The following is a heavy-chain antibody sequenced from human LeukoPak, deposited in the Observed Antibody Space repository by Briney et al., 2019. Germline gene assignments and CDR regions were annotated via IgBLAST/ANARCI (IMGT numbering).Heavy chain of an antibody. CDR3: ARTGTYCSGGSCYWGYYYYGMDV. CDR2: IIPIFGIA. J-gene: IGHJ6*02. CDR1: GGTFSSYA. Sequence: AASVKVSCKVSGGTFSSYAISWVRQAPGQGLEWMGRIIPIFGIANYAQKFQGRVTITADKSTSTAYMELSSLRSEDTAVYYCARTGTYCSGGSCYWGYYYYGMDVWGQGTTVTVSS. V-gene: IGHV1-69*04. D-gene: IGHD2-15*01.